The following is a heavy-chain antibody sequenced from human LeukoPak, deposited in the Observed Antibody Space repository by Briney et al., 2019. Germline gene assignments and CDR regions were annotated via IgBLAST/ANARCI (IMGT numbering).Heavy chain of an antibody. D-gene: IGHD2-21*01. Sequence: PSETMSLTCVVYGGSFSGYYWSWIRQPPGKGLEWIGEINHSGSTNYNPSLKSRVTISVDTSKNQFSLKLSSVTAADTAVYYCARAPYCGGDCYAFFDYWGQGTLVTVSS. CDR2: INHSGST. CDR3: ARAPYCGGDCYAFFDY. CDR1: GGSFSGYY. J-gene: IGHJ4*02. V-gene: IGHV4-34*01.